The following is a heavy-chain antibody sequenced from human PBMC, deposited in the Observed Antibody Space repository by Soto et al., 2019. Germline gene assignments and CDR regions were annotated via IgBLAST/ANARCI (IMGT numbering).Heavy chain of an antibody. Sequence: QVQLVESGGGVVQPGRSLRLSCAASGFTFSSYAMHWVRQAPGKGLEWVAVISYDGSNKYYADSVKGRFTISRDNSKNTLYLQMNSLRAEDTAVHYCARDAGSGSYYGGGAYWGQGTLVTVSS. CDR1: GFTFSSYA. V-gene: IGHV3-30-3*01. CDR2: ISYDGSNK. CDR3: ARDAGSGSYYGGGAY. J-gene: IGHJ4*02. D-gene: IGHD3-10*01.